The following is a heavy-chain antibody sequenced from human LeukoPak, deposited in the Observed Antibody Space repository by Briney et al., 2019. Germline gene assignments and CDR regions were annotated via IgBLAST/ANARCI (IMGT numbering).Heavy chain of an antibody. D-gene: IGHD3-22*01. Sequence: GGSLRLSCAASGFSFSYAWMSWVRQAPGKGLEWIGHIKGRTDGGTTDYAGPVKGRFTISRDDSKNTLYLQMDSLKPEDTALYYCTTPRLSGYSYWGQGTLVTVSS. CDR2: IKGRTDGGTT. CDR3: TTPRLSGYSY. J-gene: IGHJ4*02. V-gene: IGHV3-15*01. CDR1: GFSFSYAW.